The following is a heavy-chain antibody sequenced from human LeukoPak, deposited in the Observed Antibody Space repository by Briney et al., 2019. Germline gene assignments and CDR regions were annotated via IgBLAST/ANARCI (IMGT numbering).Heavy chain of an antibody. J-gene: IGHJ4*02. CDR2: IYYSGST. CDR3: ARSQWLPYYFDY. CDR1: GGSISSYY. V-gene: IGHV4-59*08. D-gene: IGHD6-19*01. Sequence: PSETLSLTCTVSGGSISSYYWSWIRQPPGKGLEWIGYIYYSGSTNYNPSLKSRVTISVDTSRNQFSLKLSSVTAAGTAVYYCARSQWLPYYFDYWGQGTLVTVSS.